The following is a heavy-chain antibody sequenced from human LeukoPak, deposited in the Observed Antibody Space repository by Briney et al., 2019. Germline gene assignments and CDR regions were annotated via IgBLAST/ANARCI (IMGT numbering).Heavy chain of an antibody. V-gene: IGHV3-48*03. CDR3: ASRYDSLGWEDWYLDL. Sequence: GGSLRLSCAASGFTFSSYEMNWLRQAPGKGLEYVSYISSSGSTIHYADSVKGRLTISRYNAKNSLYLQMNSLRAEDTAVYYGASRYDSLGWEDWYLDLWGRGTLVTVSS. CDR1: GFTFSSYE. J-gene: IGHJ2*01. D-gene: IGHD3-22*01. CDR2: ISSSGSTI.